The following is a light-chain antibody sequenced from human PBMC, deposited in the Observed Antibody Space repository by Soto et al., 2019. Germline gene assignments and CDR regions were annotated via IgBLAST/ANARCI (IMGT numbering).Light chain of an antibody. CDR1: SSDVGSYNI. CDR3: CSYAGSRTLVV. CDR2: EGS. Sequence: QSVLTQPASVSGSPGQSITISCTGTSSDVGSYNIVSWYQQHPGKAPKLMIYEGSKRPSGVSNRFSGSKSGNTASLTISGLQAEDEADYYCCSYAGSRTLVVFGGGTKLTV. J-gene: IGLJ2*01. V-gene: IGLV2-23*01.